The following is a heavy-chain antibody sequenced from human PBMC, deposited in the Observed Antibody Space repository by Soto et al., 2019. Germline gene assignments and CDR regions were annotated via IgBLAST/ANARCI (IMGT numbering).Heavy chain of an antibody. D-gene: IGHD3-22*01. CDR3: ARGGGGAYYYDSIVGLNAFDI. CDR2: IYYSGST. CDR1: GGSISSYY. J-gene: IGHJ3*02. Sequence: QVQLQESGPGLVKPSETLSLTCTVSGGSISSYYWSWIRQPPGKGLEWIGYIYYSGSTNYNPSLKSRVTISVDTSKNQFSLKLSSVTAADTAVYYCARGGGGAYYYDSIVGLNAFDIWGQGTMVTVSS. V-gene: IGHV4-59*01.